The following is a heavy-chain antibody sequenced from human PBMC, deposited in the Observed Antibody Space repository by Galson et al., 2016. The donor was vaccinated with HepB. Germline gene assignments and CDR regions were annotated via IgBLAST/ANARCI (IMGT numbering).Heavy chain of an antibody. CDR3: ARGLTMIEFKDWYFDL. Sequence: SLRLSCAASGFTFSDYYMSWIRQAPGKGLEWVSNIASGSIYTNYADSVKGRFTISRDNAKNSLSLQMNSLRAEDTAVYYCARGLTMIEFKDWYFDLWGRGTLVTVSS. V-gene: IGHV3-11*06. CDR2: IASGSIYT. D-gene: IGHD3-22*01. CDR1: GFTFSDYY. J-gene: IGHJ2*01.